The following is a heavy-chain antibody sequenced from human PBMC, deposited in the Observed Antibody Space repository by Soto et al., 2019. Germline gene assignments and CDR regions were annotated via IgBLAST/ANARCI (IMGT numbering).Heavy chain of an antibody. D-gene: IGHD2-15*01. V-gene: IGHV4-38-2*01. CDR3: ARALYCSGGSCSPLRGMDV. CDR1: GYSISSGYY. J-gene: IGHJ6*02. CDR2: IYHSGST. Sequence: SETLSLTCAVSGYSISSGYYWGWIRQPPGKGLEWIGTIYHSGSTYYNPSLKSRVTISVDTSKNQFSLKLSSVTAADTAVYYCARALYCSGGSCSPLRGMDVWGQGTTVTVSS.